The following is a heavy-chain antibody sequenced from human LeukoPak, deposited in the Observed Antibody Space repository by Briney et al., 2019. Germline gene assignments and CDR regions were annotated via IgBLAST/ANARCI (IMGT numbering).Heavy chain of an antibody. CDR3: ARDGVTARYCDY. CDR2: ISGTSSTI. J-gene: IGHJ4*02. D-gene: IGHD2-8*01. Sequence: GSLRLSCAASAFTFSSFSMHWARQAPGKGLEWVSYISGTSSTIHYADSVKGRFTISRDNAKNSLYLQMNSLRAEDTAVYYCARDGVTARYCDYWGQGTLVTVSS. CDR1: AFTFSSFS. V-gene: IGHV3-48*01.